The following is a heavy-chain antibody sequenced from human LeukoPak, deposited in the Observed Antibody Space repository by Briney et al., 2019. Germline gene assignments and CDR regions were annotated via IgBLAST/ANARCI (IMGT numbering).Heavy chain of an antibody. J-gene: IGHJ4*02. CDR1: GYSFTSYW. V-gene: IGHV5-51*01. Sequence: GESLKISCKGSGYSFTSYWIGWVRQMPGKGLEWMGIIYPGDSDTRYSPSFQGQVTISVDKSINTAYLQWNSLKASDSAMYYCARTLTMTTARIDDWGQGTLVTVSS. D-gene: IGHD3-3*01. CDR2: IYPGDSDT. CDR3: ARTLTMTTARIDD.